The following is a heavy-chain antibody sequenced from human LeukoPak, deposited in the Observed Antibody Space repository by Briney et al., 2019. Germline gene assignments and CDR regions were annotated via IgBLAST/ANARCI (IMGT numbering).Heavy chain of an antibody. Sequence: PGGSLRLSCAASGFTLSGYWMHWVRQAPGEGLVWVSRMNSDGTVTTYADSVRCRFTISRDNARNTLYLQMSSLRAEDTAVYYCARYVVASACFDSWGQGTPVTVSS. CDR1: GFTLSGYW. D-gene: IGHD2-21*01. CDR3: ARYVVASACFDS. CDR2: MNSDGTVT. V-gene: IGHV3-74*01. J-gene: IGHJ4*02.